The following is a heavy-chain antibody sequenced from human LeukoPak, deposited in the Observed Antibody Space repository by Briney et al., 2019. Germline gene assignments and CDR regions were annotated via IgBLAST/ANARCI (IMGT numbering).Heavy chain of an antibody. J-gene: IGHJ4*02. V-gene: IGHV4-34*01. CDR2: INHSGST. CDR3: ARGKGILWFGDSTGDY. D-gene: IGHD3-10*01. CDR1: GGSFSGYY. Sequence: PSETLSLTCAVYGGSFSGYYWSWIRQPPGKGLEWIGEINHSGSTNYNPSLKSRATISVDTSKNQSSLKLSSVTAADTAVYYCARGKGILWFGDSTGDYWGQGTLVTVSS.